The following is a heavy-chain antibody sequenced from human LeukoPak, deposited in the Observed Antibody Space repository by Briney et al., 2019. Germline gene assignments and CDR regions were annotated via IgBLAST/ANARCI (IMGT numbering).Heavy chain of an antibody. Sequence: PGGSLRLSCAASGFTLSNHAMIWVRQAPGKGLEWVSSISGSGAMTYYADSVRGRFTISRDTSKNTVFLQMNSLRADDTAVYYCAKDRAYPNDVFDIWGQGTMVTVSS. D-gene: IGHD2-21*01. J-gene: IGHJ3*02. CDR1: GFTLSNHA. CDR2: ISGSGAMT. CDR3: AKDRAYPNDVFDI. V-gene: IGHV3-23*01.